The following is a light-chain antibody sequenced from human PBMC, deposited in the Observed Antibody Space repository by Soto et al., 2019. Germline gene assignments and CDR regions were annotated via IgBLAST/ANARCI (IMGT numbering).Light chain of an antibody. CDR3: KQRSNWPRT. V-gene: IGKV3-11*01. CDR1: QSVSSY. Sequence: EIVLTQSPATLSLSPGERATLSCRASQSVSSYLAWYQQKPGQAPRLLIYDASNRATGIPARFSGSGSGTEFTLPISSLEPEDFAVYYCKQRSNWPRTFGGGTKVEIK. J-gene: IGKJ4*01. CDR2: DAS.